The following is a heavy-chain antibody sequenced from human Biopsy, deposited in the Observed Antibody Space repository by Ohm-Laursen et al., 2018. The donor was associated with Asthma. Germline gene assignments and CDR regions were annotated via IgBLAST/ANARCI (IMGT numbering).Heavy chain of an antibody. CDR2: IDQSGYT. V-gene: IGHV4-34*01. CDR1: GGYLTGHY. CDR3: ARAAITGIRGWFDP. J-gene: IGHJ5*02. Sequence: GTLSLTCTAYGGYLTGHYWNWIRQPPGKGLEWIGEIDQSGYTNYNPSLKSRVTISADTPKNQFHLNLSSVTAADTAVYFCARAAITGIRGWFDPWGQGTLVTVSS. D-gene: IGHD1-20*01.